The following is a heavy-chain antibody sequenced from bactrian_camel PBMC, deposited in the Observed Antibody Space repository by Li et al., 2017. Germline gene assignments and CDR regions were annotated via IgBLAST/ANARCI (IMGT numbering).Heavy chain of an antibody. CDR1: GLVYPFWS. CDR2: IDSRGTT. CDR3: AAAEAHGSSCGNFGS. J-gene: IGHJ6*01. D-gene: IGHD6*01. Sequence: VQLVESGGGSVQAGGSLTLSCAASGLVYPFWSMAWFRQAPGKEREGVARIDSRGTTEYVDSVKGRFTVSQDVARNTMYLRMNNLKPEDTATYYCAAAEAHGSSCGNFGSWGQGTQVTVS. V-gene: IGHV3S63*01.